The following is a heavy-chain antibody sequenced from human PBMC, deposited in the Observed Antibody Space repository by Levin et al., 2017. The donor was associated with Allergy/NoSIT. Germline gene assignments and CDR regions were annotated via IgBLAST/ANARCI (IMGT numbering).Heavy chain of an antibody. V-gene: IGHV4-4*02. D-gene: IGHD3-10*01. Sequence: SETLSLTCAVSGDSISSSRWWTWVRQLPGKGLEWIGEIFHGVSTNFNPSLKSRVIMSIDRSKNQFSLTLTSITAADSAVYYCAKGPLYGSGSRTFAYWGPGTVVTVSS. J-gene: IGHJ4*02. CDR3: AKGPLYGSGSRTFAY. CDR1: GDSISSSRW. CDR2: IFHGVST.